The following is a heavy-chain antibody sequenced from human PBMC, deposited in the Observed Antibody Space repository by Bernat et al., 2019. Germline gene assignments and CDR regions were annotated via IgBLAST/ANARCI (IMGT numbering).Heavy chain of an antibody. CDR1: GFTFSSYG. J-gene: IGHJ6*02. CDR3: ARTTVTTIYYGMDV. CDR2: ISYDGSNK. D-gene: IGHD4-17*01. V-gene: IGHV3-30*03. Sequence: VQLVESGGGVVQPGRSLRLSCAASGFTFSSYGMHWVCQAPGKGLVWVAVISYDGSNKYYADCVKGRFTISMNNSKKTLYLKMNKLRTEDTAVYYCARTTVTTIYYGMDVWGQGTTVTVSS.